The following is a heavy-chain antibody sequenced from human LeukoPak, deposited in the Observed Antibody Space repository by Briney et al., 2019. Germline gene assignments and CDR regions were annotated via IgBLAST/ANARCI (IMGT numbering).Heavy chain of an antibody. D-gene: IGHD5-12*01. CDR2: IGATGVST. J-gene: IGHJ4*02. CDR1: GFIFSSYA. CDR3: AKDQGGYSAYGHLDY. V-gene: IGHV3-23*01. Sequence: GGSLRLSCAASGFIFSSYAMSWVRQAPGKGLEWVSGIGATGVSTFYGDSVKGRFTMSRDNSKNTLYLRMDSLRAEDTAVYYCAKDQGGYSAYGHLDYWGQGTLVTVSS.